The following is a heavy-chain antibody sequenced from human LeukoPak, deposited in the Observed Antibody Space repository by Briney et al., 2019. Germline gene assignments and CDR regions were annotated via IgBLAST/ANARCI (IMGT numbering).Heavy chain of an antibody. J-gene: IGHJ4*02. Sequence: GGSLRLSCAASGFTFSNYAMSWVRQAPGKGLEWVSAISGSAGSTWYADSVKGRFTISRDNSKNTLYLQMNSLRPEDTAVYYCAKHYGSGTYYNFLDYWGQGTLVTVSS. CDR2: ISGSAGST. D-gene: IGHD3-10*01. CDR1: GFTFSNYA. V-gene: IGHV3-23*01. CDR3: AKHYGSGTYYNFLDY.